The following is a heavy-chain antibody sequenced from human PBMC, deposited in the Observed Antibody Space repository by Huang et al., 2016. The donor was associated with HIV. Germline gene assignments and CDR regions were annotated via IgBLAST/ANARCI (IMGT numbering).Heavy chain of an antibody. Sequence: EVQVVESGGGLVQPGRSLRLSCVASGFKFNNYAMHWVRQPPGKGLAWVAGISWNSGDIGYGESVKGRFTISRDNAKNSLYLQMNRLRPEDTALYYCAKGLGGSYYYYLDQWGQGTLVTVSS. V-gene: IGHV3-9*01. CDR1: GFKFNNYA. CDR2: ISWNSGDI. CDR3: AKGLGGSYYYYLDQ. J-gene: IGHJ4*02. D-gene: IGHD3-10*01.